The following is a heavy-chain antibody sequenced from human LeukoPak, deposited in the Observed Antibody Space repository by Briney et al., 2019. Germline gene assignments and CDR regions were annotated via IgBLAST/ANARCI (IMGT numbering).Heavy chain of an antibody. CDR3: ASTRSNYYYGMDV. Sequence: PSETLSLTCTVSGGSISSYYWSWIRQPLGKGLEWIGYIYYSGSTNYNPSLKSRVTISVDTSKNQFSLKLSSVTAADTAVYYCASTRSNYYYGMDVWGQGTTVTVSS. V-gene: IGHV4-59*01. J-gene: IGHJ6*02. CDR1: GGSISSYY. CDR2: IYYSGST.